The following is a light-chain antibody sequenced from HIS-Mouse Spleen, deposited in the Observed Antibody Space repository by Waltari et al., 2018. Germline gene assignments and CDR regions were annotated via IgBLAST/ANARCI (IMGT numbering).Light chain of an antibody. CDR2: DVS. CDR1: SNYIGSYNY. Sequence: QSALTPPRPVSGSPGQSGTVSCTGTSNYIGSYNYVPWYQQNPGQAPKLMLYDVSKRPSGVPDRFSGSKSGNTASLTISRLQAEDEADYYCRSYAGSYNLVFGGGTKLTVL. CDR3: RSYAGSYNLV. V-gene: IGLV2-11*01. J-gene: IGLJ2*01.